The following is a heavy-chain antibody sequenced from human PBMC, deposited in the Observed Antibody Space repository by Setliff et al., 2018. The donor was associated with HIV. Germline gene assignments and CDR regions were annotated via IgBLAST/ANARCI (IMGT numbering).Heavy chain of an antibody. V-gene: IGHV3-7*01. CDR2: IKQDGSEK. D-gene: IGHD3-16*01. CDR1: GLPFSYAW. Sequence: GGSLRLSCVASGLPFSYAWLSWVRQAPGKGLEWVANIKQDGSEKYYVDSVKGRFTISRDNAENSLYLQMNSLRAEDTAVYYCARDYVWGRRAFDIWGPGTMVTVSS. CDR3: ARDYVWGRRAFDI. J-gene: IGHJ3*02.